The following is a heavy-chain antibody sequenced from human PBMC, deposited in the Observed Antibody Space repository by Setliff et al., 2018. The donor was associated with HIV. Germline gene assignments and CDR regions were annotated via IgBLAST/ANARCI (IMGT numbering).Heavy chain of an antibody. Sequence: SETLSLTCVVSGYSISSGYYWGWIRQPPGTGLEWIGSFYHSTTYYNPSLKSRVTISVDTSKNQFSLKLISVTAADTAMYYCARVAFYGPGSHDYFDHWGHGILVT. J-gene: IGHJ4*01. D-gene: IGHD3-10*01. CDR2: FYHSTT. CDR3: ARVAFYGPGSHDYFDH. CDR1: GYSISSGYY. V-gene: IGHV4-38-2*01.